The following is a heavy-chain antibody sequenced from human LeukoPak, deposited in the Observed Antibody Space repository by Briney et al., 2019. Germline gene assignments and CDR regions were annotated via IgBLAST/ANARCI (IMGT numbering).Heavy chain of an antibody. J-gene: IGHJ6*02. CDR1: GFIFSTYW. D-gene: IGHD3-16*01. CDR3: ARDRHDRALSRYYGMDV. Sequence: PGGSLRLSCATSGFIFSTYWMSWVRQAPGKGLEWVANIKQDGTEKHYVGSVKGRFTISRDNAKNSLYLQMNSLRAEDTGVYYCARDRHDRALSRYYGMDVWGQGTTVTVSS. CDR2: IKQDGTEK. V-gene: IGHV3-7*01.